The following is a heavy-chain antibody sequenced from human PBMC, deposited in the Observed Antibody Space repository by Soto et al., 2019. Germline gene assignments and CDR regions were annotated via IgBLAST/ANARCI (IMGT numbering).Heavy chain of an antibody. V-gene: IGHV3-23*01. CDR1: GFTFSSYA. Sequence: EVQLLESGGGLVQPGGSLRLSCAASGFTFSSYAMSWVRQAPGTGLEWVSAISGSGGSTYYADSVKGRFTISRDNSKNTLYLQMNSLRAEDTAVYYCAKDREYSIEYQLPFLGDAFDIWGQGTMVTVSS. J-gene: IGHJ3*02. CDR2: ISGSGGST. D-gene: IGHD2-2*01. CDR3: AKDREYSIEYQLPFLGDAFDI.